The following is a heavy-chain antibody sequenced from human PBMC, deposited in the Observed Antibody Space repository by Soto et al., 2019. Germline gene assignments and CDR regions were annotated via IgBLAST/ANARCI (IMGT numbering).Heavy chain of an antibody. CDR2: INAGSGNT. J-gene: IGHJ4*02. Sequence: ASVKVSCKASGYTSTNYGMHWVRQAPGQRLEWMGWINAGSGNTKYSQKFQGRITITRDTSASTVYMELSSLRAEDTAVYFCAKGLWFGESKTLDFWGQGSLVTVSS. CDR1: GYTSTNYG. CDR3: AKGLWFGESKTLDF. D-gene: IGHD3-10*01. V-gene: IGHV1-3*01.